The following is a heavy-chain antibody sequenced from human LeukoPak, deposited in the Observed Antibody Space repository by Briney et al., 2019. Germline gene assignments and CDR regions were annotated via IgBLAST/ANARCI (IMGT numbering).Heavy chain of an antibody. CDR2: ISYSGST. Sequence: PSETLSLTCTVSGGSISSYYWSWIRQPPGKGLEWIGYISYSGSTNYNPSLKGRVTISVDTSKNQSSLKLSSVTAADTAVYYCARYIGGVTASHFYFDYWGQGTLVTVSS. V-gene: IGHV4-59*01. D-gene: IGHD2-15*01. CDR3: ARYIGGVTASHFYFDY. CDR1: GGSISSYY. J-gene: IGHJ4*02.